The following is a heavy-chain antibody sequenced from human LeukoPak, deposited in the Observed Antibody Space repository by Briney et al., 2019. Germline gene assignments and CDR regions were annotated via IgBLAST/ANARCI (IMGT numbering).Heavy chain of an antibody. Sequence: SETLSLTCTVSGGSISSYYWSWIRQPPGKGLEWIGYIYYSGSTNYNPSLKSRVTISVDTSKNQFSLKLSSVTAADTAVYYCARDYQNGWELPRFQHWGQGTLVTVSS. CDR1: GGSISSYY. CDR2: IYYSGST. D-gene: IGHD1-26*01. J-gene: IGHJ1*01. V-gene: IGHV4-59*01. CDR3: ARDYQNGWELPRFQH.